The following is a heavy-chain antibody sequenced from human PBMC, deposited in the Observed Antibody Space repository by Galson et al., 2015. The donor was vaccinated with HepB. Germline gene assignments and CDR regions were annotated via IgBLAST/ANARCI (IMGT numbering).Heavy chain of an antibody. CDR1: GYTFTRNG. D-gene: IGHD3-10*02. Sequence: SVKVSCKASGYTFTRNGISWVRQAPGQGLEWMGWISTNSGNTYYAQKFQDRLIMTTERSTSTAYIELRSLTSDDTAFYYCARDVRYAFEIWGQGTMVTVS. CDR3: ARDVRYAFEI. V-gene: IGHV1-18*01. CDR2: ISTNSGNT. J-gene: IGHJ3*02.